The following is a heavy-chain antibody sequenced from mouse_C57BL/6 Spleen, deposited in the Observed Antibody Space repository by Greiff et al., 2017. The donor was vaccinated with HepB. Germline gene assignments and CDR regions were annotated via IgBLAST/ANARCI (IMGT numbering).Heavy chain of an antibody. D-gene: IGHD1-1*01. J-gene: IGHJ4*01. CDR3: ARRDYYGSSYDYAMDY. Sequence: VQGVESGPELVKPGASVKISCKASGYAFSSSWMNWVKQRPGKGLEWIGRIYPGDGDTNYNGKFKGKATLTADKSSSTAYMQLSSLTSEDSAVYFCARRDYYGSSYDYAMDYWGQGTSVTVSS. CDR1: GYAFSSSW. V-gene: IGHV1-82*01. CDR2: IYPGDGDT.